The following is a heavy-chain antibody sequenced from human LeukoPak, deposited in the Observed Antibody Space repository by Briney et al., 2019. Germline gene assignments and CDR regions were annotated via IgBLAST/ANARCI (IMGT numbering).Heavy chain of an antibody. J-gene: IGHJ3*02. Sequence: GGSLRFSCAASGLTFSSYSMNWFPKAPGKGLEWVTYISSSSSTIYYADSVKGRFTISRDNAKNSLYLEMNSLRAEDTAVYYCARKTGGSLDIWGQGTMVTVSS. V-gene: IGHV3-48*01. CDR2: ISSSSSTI. D-gene: IGHD7-27*01. CDR3: ARKTGGSLDI. CDR1: GLTFSSYS.